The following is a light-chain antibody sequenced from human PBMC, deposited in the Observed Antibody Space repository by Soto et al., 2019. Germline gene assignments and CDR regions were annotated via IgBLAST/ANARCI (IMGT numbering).Light chain of an antibody. CDR1: SSDVGRYMY. V-gene: IGLV2-14*01. J-gene: IGLJ1*01. Sequence: QSVLTQPASVSGSPGQSITISCAGTSSDVGRYMYVSWYQQHPGKAPKLIIYDVYNRPSGVSNRFSGSKSGNTASLTILGPRAEDGAAYSSTSYTSPRPLYVFGGGTKVT. CDR2: DVY. CDR3: TSYTSPRPLYV.